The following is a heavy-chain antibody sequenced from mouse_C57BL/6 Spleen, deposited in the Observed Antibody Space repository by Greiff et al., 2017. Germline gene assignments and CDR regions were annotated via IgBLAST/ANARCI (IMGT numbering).Heavy chain of an antibody. J-gene: IGHJ2*01. CDR1: EFTFSDYG. Sequence: EVQRVESGGGLVKPGGSLKLSCAASEFTFSDYGMHWVRQAPEKGLEWVAYISSGSSTIYYADTVKGRFTISRDNAKNTLFLQMTSLRSEDTAMYYCARNGRGFDYWGQGTTLTVSS. D-gene: IGHD1-1*01. V-gene: IGHV5-17*01. CDR3: ARNGRGFDY. CDR2: ISSGSSTI.